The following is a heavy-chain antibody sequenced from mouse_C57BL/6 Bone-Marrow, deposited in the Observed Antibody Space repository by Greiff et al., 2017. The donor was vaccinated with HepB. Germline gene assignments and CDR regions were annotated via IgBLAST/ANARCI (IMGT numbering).Heavy chain of an antibody. D-gene: IGHD1-1*01. CDR2: ISDGGSYT. V-gene: IGHV5-4*01. CDR1: GFTFSSYA. J-gene: IGHJ1*03. Sequence: EVMLVESGGGLVKPGGSLKLSCAASGFTFSSYAMSWVRQTPEKRLEWVATISDGGSYTYYPDNVKGRFTISRDNAKNNLYLQMSHLKSEDTAMYYCAREEYYGSRTSYWYFDVWGTGTTVTVSS. CDR3: AREEYYGSRTSYWYFDV.